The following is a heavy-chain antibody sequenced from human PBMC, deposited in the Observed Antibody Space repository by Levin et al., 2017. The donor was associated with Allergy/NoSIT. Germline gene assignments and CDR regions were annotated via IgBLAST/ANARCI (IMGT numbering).Heavy chain of an antibody. D-gene: IGHD2-2*01. J-gene: IGHJ6*02. Sequence: GGSLRLSCGASGFTFSSYAMNWVRQAPGKGLEWVSTISNSGGTTYYADSVKGRFTISRDNAKNTLCLHMNSLRAEDTAVYYCAIYCSSTTCGRYGMDVWGQGTTVTVSS. CDR1: GFTFSSYA. CDR2: ISNSGGTT. V-gene: IGHV3-23*01. CDR3: AIYCSSTTCGRYGMDV.